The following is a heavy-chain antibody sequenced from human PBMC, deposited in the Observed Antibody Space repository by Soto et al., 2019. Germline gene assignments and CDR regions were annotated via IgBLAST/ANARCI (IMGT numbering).Heavy chain of an antibody. Sequence: GSLRLSCAASGFTFSSYGMHWVRQAPGKGLEWVAVISYDGSNKYYADSVKGRFTISRDNSKNTLYLQMNSLRAEDTAVYYCAKDIVVALNPYYGMDVWGQGTTVTVSS. J-gene: IGHJ6*02. CDR3: AKDIVVALNPYYGMDV. CDR1: GFTFSSYG. D-gene: IGHD2-15*01. V-gene: IGHV3-30*18. CDR2: ISYDGSNK.